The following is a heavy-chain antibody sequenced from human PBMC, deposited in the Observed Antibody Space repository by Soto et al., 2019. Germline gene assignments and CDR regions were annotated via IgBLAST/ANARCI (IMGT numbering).Heavy chain of an antibody. CDR1: GFTFSSYA. CDR3: AKGIVVVPAPYCDY. V-gene: IGHV3-23*01. D-gene: IGHD2-2*01. Sequence: GGSLRLSCAASGFTFSSYAMSWVRQAPGKGLEWVSAISGSGGSTYYADSVKGRFTISRDNSKNTLYLQMNSLRAEDTAVYYCAKGIVVVPAPYCDYWGQGTLVTVSS. J-gene: IGHJ4*02. CDR2: ISGSGGST.